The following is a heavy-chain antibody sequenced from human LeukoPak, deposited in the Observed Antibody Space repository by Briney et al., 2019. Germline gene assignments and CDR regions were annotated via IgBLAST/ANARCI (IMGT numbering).Heavy chain of an antibody. V-gene: IGHV3-30*02. D-gene: IGHD1-1*01. CDR3: AKRATGTTHFDY. CDR2: IRYDGSNK. J-gene: IGHJ4*02. Sequence: GGSLRLSCAASGFTFSGSAMHWVRQAPGKGLEWVAFIRYDGSNKYYADSVKGRFTISRDNSKNTLYLQMNSLRAEDTAVYYCAKRATGTTHFDYWGQGTLVTVSS. CDR1: GFTFSGSA.